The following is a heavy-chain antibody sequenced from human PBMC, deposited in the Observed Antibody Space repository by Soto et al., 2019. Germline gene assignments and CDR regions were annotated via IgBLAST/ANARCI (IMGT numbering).Heavy chain of an antibody. CDR1: GFTFSSYW. V-gene: IGHV3-7*01. CDR3: AREGCSSTSCYTYYYYYYGMDV. J-gene: IGHJ6*02. Sequence: GGSLRLSCAASGFTFSSYWMSWVRQAPGKGLEWVANIKQDGSEKYYVDSVKGRFTISRDNAKNSLYLQMNSLRAEDTAVYYCAREGCSSTSCYTYYYYYYGMDVWGQGTTVTVSS. CDR2: IKQDGSEK. D-gene: IGHD2-2*02.